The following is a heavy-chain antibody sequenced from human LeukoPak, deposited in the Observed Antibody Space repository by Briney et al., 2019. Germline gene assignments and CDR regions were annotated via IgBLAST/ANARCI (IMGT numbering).Heavy chain of an antibody. CDR2: IYYSGST. Sequence: PSETLSLTCTVSGGSISSYYWSWIRQPPGKGLEWIGYIYYSGSTNYNPSLKSRVTISVDTSKNQFSLKLSSVTAADTAVYYCARDPVISTIFGVVNYAFDIWGQGTMVTVSS. D-gene: IGHD3-3*01. CDR1: GGSISSYY. CDR3: ARDPVISTIFGVVNYAFDI. V-gene: IGHV4-59*12. J-gene: IGHJ3*02.